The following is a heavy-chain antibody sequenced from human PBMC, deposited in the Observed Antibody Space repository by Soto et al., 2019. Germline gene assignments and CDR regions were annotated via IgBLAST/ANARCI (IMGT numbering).Heavy chain of an antibody. CDR3: AKDQPGYCSGGSGCAFDI. CDR2: ISGSGGST. CDR1: GFTFSSYA. D-gene: IGHD2-15*01. V-gene: IGHV3-23*01. J-gene: IGHJ3*02. Sequence: EVQLLESGGGLVQPGGSLRLSCAASGFTFSSYAMSWVRQAPGKGLEWVSAISGSGGSTYYADSVKGRFTISRDNSKNTLYLQMNSLRAEDAAVYYCAKDQPGYCSGGSGCAFDIWGQGTMVTVSS.